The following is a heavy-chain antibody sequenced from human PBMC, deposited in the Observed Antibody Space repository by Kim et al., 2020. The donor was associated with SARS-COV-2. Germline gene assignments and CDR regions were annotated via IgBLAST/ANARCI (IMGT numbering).Heavy chain of an antibody. D-gene: IGHD6-13*01. CDR2: IYPADSHT. V-gene: IGHV5-51*01. CDR3: ARHQGASAHYYNYYGMDV. J-gene: IGHJ6*02. Sequence: GESLKISCKASGYSFTTYWIAWVRQMPGKGLECMGVIYPADSHTRYSPSFQGQVTISVDKSTTTAHLQWSSLKASDSAIYYCARHQGASAHYYNYYGMDVWGRGNTNTVS. CDR1: GYSFTTYW.